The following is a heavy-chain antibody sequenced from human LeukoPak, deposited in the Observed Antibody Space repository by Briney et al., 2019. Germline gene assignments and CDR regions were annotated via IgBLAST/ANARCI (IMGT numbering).Heavy chain of an antibody. D-gene: IGHD4-17*01. CDR3: ARRTSDDYGDYGDY. V-gene: IGHV4-34*01. CDR1: GGSFNGFY. Sequence: LETLSLTCAVYGGSFNGFYWSWIRQPPGKGLEWIGEINHSGSTNYNPSLKSRVTISVDTSKNQFSLQLSSVTAADTAVYYCARRTSDDYGDYGDYWGQGTLVTVSS. J-gene: IGHJ4*02. CDR2: INHSGST.